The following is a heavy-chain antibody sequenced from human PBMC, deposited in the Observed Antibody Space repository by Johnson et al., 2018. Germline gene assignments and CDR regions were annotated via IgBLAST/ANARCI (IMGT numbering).Heavy chain of an antibody. Sequence: QVQLVESGGGVVQPGRSLRLSCAASGFTFSNYGMHWVRQAPGKGLEWVAIISYDGSNKYYADSVKGRFIISRDNSKNTLYLQMNSLRAEDTAVYYCAKDPSSSWTHYYYMDVGGKGTTVTVSS. CDR3: AKDPSSSWTHYYYMDV. D-gene: IGHD6-13*01. CDR2: ISYDGSNK. J-gene: IGHJ6*03. CDR1: GFTFSNYG. V-gene: IGHV3-30*18.